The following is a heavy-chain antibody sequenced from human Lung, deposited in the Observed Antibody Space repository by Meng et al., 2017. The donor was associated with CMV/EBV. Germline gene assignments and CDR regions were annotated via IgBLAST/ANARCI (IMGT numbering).Heavy chain of an antibody. CDR3: ASKPDYYGSGSYYCYGMEV. CDR2: IYYSGST. D-gene: IGHD3-10*01. CDR1: GGSISSGGYY. V-gene: IGHV4-31*03. J-gene: IGHJ6*01. Sequence: SXTLSLXCTVSGGSISSGGYYWSWIRQHPGKGLEWIGYIYYSGSTYYNPSLKSRVTISVDTSKNQFSLKLSSVTAADTAAYYCASKPDYYGSGSYYCYGMEVWXPGNXVNGAS.